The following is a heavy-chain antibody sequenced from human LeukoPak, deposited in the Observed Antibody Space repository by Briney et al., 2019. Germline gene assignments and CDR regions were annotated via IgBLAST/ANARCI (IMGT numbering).Heavy chain of an antibody. V-gene: IGHV7-4-1*02. CDR1: GYTFTSYD. CDR3: ARGYDSSGFFSD. Sequence: ASVKVSCKASGYTFTSYDINWMRQAPGQGLEWMGWIDTNTGNPTYAQGLTGRFVFSLDTSVSTAYLQINSLKAEDTGEYFCARGYDSSGFFSDWGQGTLVTVSS. J-gene: IGHJ4*02. D-gene: IGHD3-22*01. CDR2: IDTNTGNP.